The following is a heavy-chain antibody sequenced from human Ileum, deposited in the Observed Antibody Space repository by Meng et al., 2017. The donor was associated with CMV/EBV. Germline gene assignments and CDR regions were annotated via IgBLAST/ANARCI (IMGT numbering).Heavy chain of an antibody. CDR1: EFIFHDYG. CDR2: IDLDGLTR. V-gene: IGHV3-30*02. D-gene: IGHD3-10*01. CDR3: VGHQGRAREGVRMV. J-gene: IGHJ4*02. Sequence: GESLKISCAASEFIFHDYGIHWLRQAPGKGLEWLSFIDLDGLTRYSGDIVKGRFIVSKDKSKNTVFLQMTSLRVEDTGVYYCVGHQGRAREGVRMVWGQGTLVTVSS.